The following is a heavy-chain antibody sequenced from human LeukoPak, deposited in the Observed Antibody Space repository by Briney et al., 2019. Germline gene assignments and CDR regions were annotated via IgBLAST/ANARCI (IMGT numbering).Heavy chain of an antibody. CDR2: INTNTGNP. Sequence: ASVKVSCKASGYTFTYYGMNWVRQAPGQGLEWMGWINTNTGNPTYAQGFTGRFVFSLDTSVSTAYLQISSLKAEDTAVYYCARSHRKEYSSSSYYYYMDVWGKGTTVTVSS. V-gene: IGHV7-4-1*02. J-gene: IGHJ6*03. CDR1: GYTFTYYG. D-gene: IGHD6-6*01. CDR3: ARSHRKEYSSSSYYYYMDV.